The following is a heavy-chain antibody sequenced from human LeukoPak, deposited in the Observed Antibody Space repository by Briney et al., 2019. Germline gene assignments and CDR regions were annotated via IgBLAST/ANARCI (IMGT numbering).Heavy chain of an antibody. J-gene: IGHJ4*02. CDR1: GFTFSSYG. D-gene: IGHD6-13*01. CDR3: AKPGQQLVPSSFDY. V-gene: IGHV3-30*18. Sequence: GGSLRLSCAASGFTFSSYGMHWVRQAPGKGLEWVAVISYDGSNKYYADSVKGRFTISRDNSKNTLYRQMNSLRAEDTAVYYCAKPGQQLVPSSFDYWGQGTLVTVSS. CDR2: ISYDGSNK.